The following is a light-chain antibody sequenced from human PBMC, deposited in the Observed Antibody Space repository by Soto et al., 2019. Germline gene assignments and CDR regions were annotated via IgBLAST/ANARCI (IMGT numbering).Light chain of an antibody. CDR2: DVN. V-gene: IGLV2-14*03. CDR3: SSFTSSTTLV. Sequence: QSALTRPASVSGSPGQSITISCTGTSSDVGGYDYVSWHQQHPGKAPKLLIYDVNYRPSGVSNRFSGSKSGDTASLTISGLQAEDEADYYCSSFTSSTTLVFGGGTKLTVL. J-gene: IGLJ2*01. CDR1: SSDVGGYDY.